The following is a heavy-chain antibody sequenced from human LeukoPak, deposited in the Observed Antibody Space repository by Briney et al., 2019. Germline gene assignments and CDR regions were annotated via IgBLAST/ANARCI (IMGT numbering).Heavy chain of an antibody. D-gene: IGHD3-10*01. CDR2: MNPNSGNT. J-gene: IGHJ4*02. V-gene: IGHV1-8*01. CDR1: GYTFTSYD. Sequence: ASVKVSCKASGYTFTSYDIYWVRPATGQGLEWMEWMNPNSGNTGYAQKFQGRVTMTRNTSISTAYMELSSLRSEDTAVYYCARARAGSEIDYWGQGTLVTVSS. CDR3: ARARAGSEIDY.